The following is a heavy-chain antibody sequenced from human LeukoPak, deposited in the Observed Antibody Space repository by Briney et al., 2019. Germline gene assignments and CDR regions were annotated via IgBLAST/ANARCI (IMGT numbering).Heavy chain of an antibody. V-gene: IGHV4-34*01. CDR3: ARAPGYSSSWYL. CDR1: GGSFSGYY. CDR2: INHSGST. Sequence: SETLSLTYAVYGGSFSGYYWSWIRQPPGKGLEWIGEINHSGSTNYNPSLKSRVTISVDTSKNQFSLKLSSVTAADTAVYYCARAPGYSSSWYLWGQGTLVTVSS. J-gene: IGHJ5*02. D-gene: IGHD6-13*01.